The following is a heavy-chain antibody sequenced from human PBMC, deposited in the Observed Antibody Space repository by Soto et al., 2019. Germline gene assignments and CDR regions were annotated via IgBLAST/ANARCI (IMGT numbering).Heavy chain of an antibody. V-gene: IGHV4-4*07. Sequence: QVQLQESGPGLVKPSETLSLTCTVSGGSISSDYWSWIRQPVGKGLEWIGRIYISGSINYNPSLKSRVTMSVETSKNQFSLKLSSVTAADTAVYYCARGHSSGWPTNWFDPWGQGTLVTVSS. J-gene: IGHJ5*02. D-gene: IGHD6-19*01. CDR3: ARGHSSGWPTNWFDP. CDR1: GGSISSDY. CDR2: IYISGSI.